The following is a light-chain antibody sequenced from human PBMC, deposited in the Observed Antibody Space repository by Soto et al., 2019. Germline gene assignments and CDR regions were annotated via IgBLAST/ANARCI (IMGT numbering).Light chain of an antibody. CDR2: AVS. V-gene: IGKV1-39*01. Sequence: DIQLIQSPSSLSASVGDRVTITCHTSQRVSSYLNWYQQKPGKAPKLLINAVSTLHSGVPSRFSGSGSETDFTLTISSLQPEDSGTYYCQQSYTTPSWTFGQGTKVDI. J-gene: IGKJ1*01. CDR1: QRVSSY. CDR3: QQSYTTPSWT.